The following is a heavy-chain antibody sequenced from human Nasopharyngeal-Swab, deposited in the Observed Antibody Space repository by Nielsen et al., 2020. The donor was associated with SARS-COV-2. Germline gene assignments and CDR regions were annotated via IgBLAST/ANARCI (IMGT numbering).Heavy chain of an antibody. CDR1: GFTFSSYG. CDR3: AGDFGVGKDAFDI. J-gene: IGHJ3*02. V-gene: IGHV3-33*01. CDR2: IWYDGSNK. Sequence: GGSLRLSCAASGFTFSSYGMHWVRQAPGKGLEWVAVIWYDGSNKYYADSVKGRFTISRDNSKNTLYLQMNSLRAEDTAVYYCAGDFGVGKDAFDIWGQGTMVTVSS. D-gene: IGHD3-3*01.